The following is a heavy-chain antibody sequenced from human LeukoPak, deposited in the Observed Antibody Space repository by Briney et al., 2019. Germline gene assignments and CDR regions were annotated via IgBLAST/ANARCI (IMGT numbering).Heavy chain of an antibody. Sequence: GGSLRLSCAASGFTFDDYAMHWVRQAPGKGLEWVSGISWNSGSIGYADSVKGRFTISRDNAKNSLYLQMNSLRAEDVALYYCAKARGNNYDFWSGYSDAFDIWGQGTMVTVSS. CDR1: GFTFDDYA. J-gene: IGHJ3*02. CDR2: ISWNSGSI. CDR3: AKARGNNYDFWSGYSDAFDI. V-gene: IGHV3-9*03. D-gene: IGHD3-3*01.